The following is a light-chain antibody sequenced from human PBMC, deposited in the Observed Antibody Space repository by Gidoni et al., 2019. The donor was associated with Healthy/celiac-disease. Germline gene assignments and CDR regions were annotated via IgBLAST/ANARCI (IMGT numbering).Light chain of an antibody. J-gene: IGKJ2*01. CDR3: QQYYSGYT. Sequence: DIVMPQSPDSLAVSLGERATINCKSSQSVLYSSNNKNYLAWYQQKPGQPPKLLIYWASTREAGVPDRFSGSGSGTDFTLTISSLQAEDVAVYYCQQYYSGYTFGQGTKLEIK. CDR2: WAS. CDR1: QSVLYSSNNKNY. V-gene: IGKV4-1*01.